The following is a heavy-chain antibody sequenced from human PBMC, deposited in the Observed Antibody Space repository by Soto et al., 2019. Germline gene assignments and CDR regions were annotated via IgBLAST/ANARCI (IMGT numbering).Heavy chain of an antibody. CDR3: ARGVGGYNYFSL. CDR2: IFSSGNT. D-gene: IGHD5-12*01. Sequence: QVQLQESGPGLVKPSQTLSLTCTVSGDSINSGGYHWVWIRQHPVKGLEWIGYIFSSGNTFYNPSLESRLSISIDTSENHFSLNLNSVTAADTAVYYCARGVGGYNYFSLWGQGTLVTVSS. J-gene: IGHJ4*02. V-gene: IGHV4-31*03. CDR1: GDSINSGGYH.